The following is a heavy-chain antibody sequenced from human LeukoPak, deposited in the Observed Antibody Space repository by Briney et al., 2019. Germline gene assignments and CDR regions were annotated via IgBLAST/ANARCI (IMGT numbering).Heavy chain of an antibody. CDR3: ARGSVSLYSIYKY. D-gene: IGHD4-11*01. J-gene: IGHJ4*02. V-gene: IGHV4-34*01. CDR2: IIHRGRN. CDR1: GGSFSGYY. Sequence: PSETLSLTCAVYGGSFSGYYWSWIRQPPGKGLEWIGEIIHRGRNNYNTSLKSPVTLSVDTSKNQFYLKLSSVTAADTAVYYCARGSVSLYSIYKYWGQGTLVTVSS.